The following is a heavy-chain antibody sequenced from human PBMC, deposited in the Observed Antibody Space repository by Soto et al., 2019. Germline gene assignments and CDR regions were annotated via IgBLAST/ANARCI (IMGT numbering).Heavy chain of an antibody. CDR1: GDSVSSNSAA. D-gene: IGHD3-10*01. Sequence: SQTLSLTCAISGDSVSSNSAAWNWIRQSPSRGLEWLGRTYYRSKWYNDYAVYVKSRITINPDTSKNQFSLQLNSVTPEDTAVYYCARDSTWVRGVINGDNWFDPWRQGTLCTVSS. CDR3: ARDSTWVRGVINGDNWFDP. V-gene: IGHV6-1*01. CDR2: TYYRSKWYN. J-gene: IGHJ5*02.